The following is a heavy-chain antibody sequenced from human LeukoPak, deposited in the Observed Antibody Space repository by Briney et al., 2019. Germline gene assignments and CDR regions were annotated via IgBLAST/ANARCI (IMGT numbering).Heavy chain of an antibody. D-gene: IGHD1-7*01. CDR2: FDPEDGET. CDR1: GYTLTELS. V-gene: IGHV1-24*01. Sequence: ASVKVSCKVSGYTLTELSMHWVRQAPGKGLEWMGGFDPEDGETIYAQKFQGRVTMTEDTSTDTAYMELSGLRSEDTAVYYCATQSQLELRPYAAFDIWGQGTMVTVSS. J-gene: IGHJ3*02. CDR3: ATQSQLELRPYAAFDI.